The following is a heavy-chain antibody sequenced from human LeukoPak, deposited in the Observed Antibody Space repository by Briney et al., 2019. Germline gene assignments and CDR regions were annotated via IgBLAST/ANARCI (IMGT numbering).Heavy chain of an antibody. V-gene: IGHV4-59*01. Sequence: SETLSLTCTVSGGSISGYYWSWIRQPPGKGLEWIGYIYYSGSTNYNPSLKSRVTISVDTSKNQFSLKLSSVTAADTAVYYCATFLRIYGYFDLWGRGTLVTVSS. CDR1: GGSISGYY. CDR3: ATFLRIYGYFDL. CDR2: IYYSGST. D-gene: IGHD2/OR15-2a*01. J-gene: IGHJ2*01.